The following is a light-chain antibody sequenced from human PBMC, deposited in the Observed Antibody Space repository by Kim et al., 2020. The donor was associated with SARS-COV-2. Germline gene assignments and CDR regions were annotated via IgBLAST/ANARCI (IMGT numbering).Light chain of an antibody. CDR2: DAS. CDR1: QSISSW. J-gene: IGKJ1*01. V-gene: IGKV1-5*01. CDR3: QQYNSYWT. Sequence: GDRVTITCRASQSISSWLAWYQQKPGKAPKLLIYDASNLESGVPSRFSGSGSGTEFSLTISSLQPDDFATYYCQQYNSYWTFGQ.